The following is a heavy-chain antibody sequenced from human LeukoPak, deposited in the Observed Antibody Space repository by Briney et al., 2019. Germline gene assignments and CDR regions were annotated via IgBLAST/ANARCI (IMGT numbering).Heavy chain of an antibody. Sequence: SETLSLTCTVSGGSISSTSYYWGWIRQPPGKGLEWIGSFYYSGSTNYNPSLKSRVTISVDTSKNQFSLKLSSVTAADTAIYYCARAHAALALDYWGQGTLVTVSS. CDR1: GGSISSTSYY. V-gene: IGHV4-39*07. D-gene: IGHD6-6*01. J-gene: IGHJ4*02. CDR3: ARAHAALALDY. CDR2: FYYSGST.